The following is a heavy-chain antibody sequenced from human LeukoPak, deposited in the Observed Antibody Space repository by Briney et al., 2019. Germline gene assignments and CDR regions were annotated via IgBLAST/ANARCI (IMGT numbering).Heavy chain of an antibody. D-gene: IGHD1-20*01. V-gene: IGHV3-73*01. Sequence: GGSLRLSCAASGFTFSGSAMHWVRQASGKGLEWVGRIRSKANSYATAYAASVKGRFTISRDDSKNTAYLQMNSLKTEDTAVYYCTRGGNWNGDFDYWGRGTLVTVSS. CDR3: TRGGNWNGDFDY. CDR1: GFTFSGSA. J-gene: IGHJ4*02. CDR2: IRSKANSYAT.